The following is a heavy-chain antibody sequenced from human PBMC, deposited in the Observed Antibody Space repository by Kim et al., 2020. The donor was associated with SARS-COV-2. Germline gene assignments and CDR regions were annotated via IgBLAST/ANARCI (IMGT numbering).Heavy chain of an antibody. D-gene: IGHD5-12*01. Sequence: GGSLRLSCAASGFTFSSYSMNWVRQAPGKGLEWVSSISSSSSYIYYSDSVKGRFTISRDNAKNSLYLQMNSLRAEDTAVYYCARGGRGLYAFDIWGQGTMVTVSS. CDR3: ARGGRGLYAFDI. CDR1: GFTFSSYS. CDR2: ISSSSSYI. V-gene: IGHV3-21*01. J-gene: IGHJ3*02.